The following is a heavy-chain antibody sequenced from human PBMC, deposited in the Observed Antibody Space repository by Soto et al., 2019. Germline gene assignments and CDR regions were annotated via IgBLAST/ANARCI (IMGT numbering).Heavy chain of an antibody. CDR3: AKNGDFWSWGMDV. Sequence: GGSLRLSCAASGFTFSAYAMTWVRQAPGKGLEWVSIISSSGDATYYLDSVKGRFTISRDNSRNTLNLQMNSLRAEDTAVYYCAKNGDFWSWGMDVWGLGTTVTVSS. D-gene: IGHD3-3*01. CDR2: ISSSGDAT. V-gene: IGHV3-23*01. CDR1: GFTFSAYA. J-gene: IGHJ6*02.